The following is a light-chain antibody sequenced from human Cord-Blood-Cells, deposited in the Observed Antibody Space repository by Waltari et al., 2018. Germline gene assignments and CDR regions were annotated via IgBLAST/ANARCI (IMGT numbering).Light chain of an antibody. J-gene: IGLJ3*02. V-gene: IGLV2-23*01. Sequence: QSALTQPASVSGSPGQSITISCTGTSSDVGSYNLVSWYQQHPGKAPKLMIYEGSKRPSGVSNRFAGCQSGNTASLTISGLQAEDEADYYCCSYAGSSTWVFGGGTKLTVL. CDR3: CSYAGSSTWV. CDR2: EGS. CDR1: SSDVGSYNL.